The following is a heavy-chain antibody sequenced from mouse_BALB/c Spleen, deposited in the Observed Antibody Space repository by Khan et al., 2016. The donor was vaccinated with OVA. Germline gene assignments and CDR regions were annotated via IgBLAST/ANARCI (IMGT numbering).Heavy chain of an antibody. Sequence: EVKLLESGPGLVKPSQSLSLTCTVTGYSITSDYAWNWIRQFPGNKLEWMGFISYSGNTKYNPSLKSRFSITRDTSKNQFFLQLNSVTTEDTATDYYERGCGGDFDYWGQGTSLTVSS. CDR1: GYSITSDYA. V-gene: IGHV3-2*02. J-gene: IGHJ2*02. CDR2: ISYSGNT. CDR3: ERGCGGDFDY.